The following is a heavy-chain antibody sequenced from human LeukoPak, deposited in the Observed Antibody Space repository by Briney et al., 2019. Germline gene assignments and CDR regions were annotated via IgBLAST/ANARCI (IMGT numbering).Heavy chain of an antibody. D-gene: IGHD2-2*02. Sequence: GGSLRLSCAASGFTFSSYWMNWARQAPGKGLEWVASINHNGNVNYYVDSVKGRFTISRDNAKNSLYLQMNSLRVEDTALYYCVKSFYTSPPAGMDVWGQGTTVTVSS. J-gene: IGHJ6*02. CDR2: INHNGNVN. CDR3: VKSFYTSPPAGMDV. CDR1: GFTFSSYW. V-gene: IGHV3-7*03.